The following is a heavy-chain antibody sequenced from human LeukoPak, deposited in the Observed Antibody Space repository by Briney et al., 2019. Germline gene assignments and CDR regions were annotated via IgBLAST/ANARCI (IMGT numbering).Heavy chain of an antibody. J-gene: IGHJ4*02. Sequence: GGSLRLSCTASEFTFSGYWMSWVRQAPGKGLEWVANIKQDGSEKDYVDSVKGRFTISRDNAKNSLYLQMNSLRAEDTAVYYCAKAGSAVAGLIRYWGQGTLVTVSS. CDR1: EFTFSGYW. CDR2: IKQDGSEK. D-gene: IGHD6-19*01. V-gene: IGHV3-7*01. CDR3: AKAGSAVAGLIRY.